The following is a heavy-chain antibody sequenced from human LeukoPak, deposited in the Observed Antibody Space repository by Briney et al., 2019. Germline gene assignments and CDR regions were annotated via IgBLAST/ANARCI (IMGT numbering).Heavy chain of an antibody. J-gene: IGHJ4*02. V-gene: IGHV3-48*02. CDR1: GFTFSGYS. CDR3: ARGDARGWSY. CDR2: ISGSGSII. D-gene: IGHD6-19*01. Sequence: GGSLRLSRAASGFTFSGYSMNWVRQAPGKGLVWLSYISGSGSIIYYAGSVKGRFTISRDNAKNSLYLQMNSLRDEDTAVYYCARGDARGWSYWGQGTLVADCS.